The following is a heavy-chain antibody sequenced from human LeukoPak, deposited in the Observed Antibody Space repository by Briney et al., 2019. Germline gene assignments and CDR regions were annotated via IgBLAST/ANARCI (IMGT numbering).Heavy chain of an antibody. CDR3: ARGYCSSTSSYFDY. V-gene: IGHV3-7*05. D-gene: IGHD2-2*01. CDR1: GFTFSTYW. CDR2: VKQDGSEK. Sequence: PGGSLRLSCVTSGFTFSTYWMTWVRQTPGKGLEWVANVKQDGSEKYYADSVKGRFTISRDNAKNSLYLQMNSLRAEDTALYYCARGYCSSTSSYFDYWGQGTLVTVSS. J-gene: IGHJ4*02.